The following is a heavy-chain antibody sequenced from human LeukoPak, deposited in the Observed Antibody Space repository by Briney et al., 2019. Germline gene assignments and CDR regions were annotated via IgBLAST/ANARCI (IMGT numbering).Heavy chain of an antibody. V-gene: IGHV4-34*01. CDR2: INHSGST. CDR3: ARSQSVHFDY. CDR1: GGSFSGYY. Sequence: PSETLSLTCAVYGGSFSGYYWLWIRQPPGKGLEWIGEINHSGSTNYNPSLKSRVTISVDTSKNQFSLKLSSVTAADTAVYYCARSQSVHFDYWGRGTLVTVSP. J-gene: IGHJ4*02.